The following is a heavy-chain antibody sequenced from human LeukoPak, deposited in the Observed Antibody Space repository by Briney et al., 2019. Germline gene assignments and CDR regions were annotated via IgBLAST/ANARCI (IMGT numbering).Heavy chain of an antibody. J-gene: IGHJ4*02. CDR2: ISGSGSST. CDR3: AKDLSTGSMPFDY. V-gene: IGHV3-23*01. D-gene: IGHD1-1*01. CDR1: GFTFSSYA. Sequence: GGSLRLSCAASGFTFSSYAMSWVRQAPGKGLEWVSSISGSGSSTDYADSVKGRFTISRDNSKNTLYLQMNSLRAEDTAIYYCAKDLSTGSMPFDYWGQGTLVTVTS.